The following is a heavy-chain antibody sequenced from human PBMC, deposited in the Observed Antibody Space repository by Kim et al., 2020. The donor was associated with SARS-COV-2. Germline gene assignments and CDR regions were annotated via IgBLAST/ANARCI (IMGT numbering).Heavy chain of an antibody. CDR1: GFTFSSYS. CDR2: ISSSSSYI. V-gene: IGHV3-21*01. J-gene: IGHJ6*02. CDR3: ARDPPRGDYDFWSGYYRGYYYYYGMDV. Sequence: GGSLRLSCAASGFTFSSYSMNWVRQAPGKGLEWVSSISSSSSYIYYADSVKGRFTISRDNAKNSLYLQMNSLRAEDTAVYYCARDPPRGDYDFWSGYYRGYYYYYGMDVWGQGTTVTVSS. D-gene: IGHD3-3*01.